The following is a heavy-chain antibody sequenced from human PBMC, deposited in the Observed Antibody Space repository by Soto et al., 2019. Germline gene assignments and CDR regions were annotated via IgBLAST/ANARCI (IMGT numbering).Heavy chain of an antibody. CDR1: GFTFSSYW. J-gene: IGHJ4*02. CDR3: ARPRYDGSGTPFDH. D-gene: IGHD3-22*01. Sequence: EVQLVESGGGLVQPGGSLRLSCAASGFTFSSYWMHWVRQAQGKGLVWVSSINSEGDNTDYADSVKGRFIMSRDNAKNTLYLQMNSLRAEDTAVYYCARPRYDGSGTPFDHWGLGTLVTVSS. V-gene: IGHV3-74*01. CDR2: INSEGDNT.